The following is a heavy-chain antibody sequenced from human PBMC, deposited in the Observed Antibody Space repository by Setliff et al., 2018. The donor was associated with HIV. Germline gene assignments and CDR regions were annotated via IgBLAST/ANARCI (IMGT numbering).Heavy chain of an antibody. CDR2: IYYSGST. CDR1: GGSISSSSYY. D-gene: IGHD5-18*01. V-gene: IGHV4-39*01. CDR3: ARRQQLWLLYAFDI. Sequence: SETLSLTCTVSGGSISSSSYYWGWIRQPPGKRLEWIGSIYYSGSTYYNPSLKSRVTISVDTSKNQFSLKLSSVTAADTAVYYCARRQQLWLLYAFDIWGQGTMVTVSS. J-gene: IGHJ3*02.